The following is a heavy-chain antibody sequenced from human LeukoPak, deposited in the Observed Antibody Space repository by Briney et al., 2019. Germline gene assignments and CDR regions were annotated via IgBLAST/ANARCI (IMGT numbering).Heavy chain of an antibody. Sequence: GESLKISCKGPGHSFINYWITWVRQMPGKGLEWMGIIFPGDSHTRYSPSFQGQVTISADMSTDTAYLQWSSLRASDTAMYYRARIAATWYGGSWGQGTLVFVSS. J-gene: IGHJ4*02. CDR1: GHSFINYW. V-gene: IGHV5-51*01. D-gene: IGHD1-26*01. CDR3: ARIAATWYGGS. CDR2: IFPGDSHT.